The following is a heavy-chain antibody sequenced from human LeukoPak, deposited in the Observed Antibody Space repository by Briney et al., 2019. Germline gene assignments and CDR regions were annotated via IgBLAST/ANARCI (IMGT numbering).Heavy chain of an antibody. CDR1: GFTFDDYA. J-gene: IGHJ6*02. V-gene: IGHV3-9*01. CDR2: ISWNSGSI. D-gene: IGHD2-2*01. Sequence: SLRLSCAASGFTFDDYAMHWVRQAPGKGLEWASGISWNSGSIGYADSVKGRFTISRDNAKNSLYLQTNSLRAEDTALYYCAKDMGIVVVPAAMPGKHYYYGMDVWGQGTTVTVSS. CDR3: AKDMGIVVVPAAMPGKHYYYGMDV.